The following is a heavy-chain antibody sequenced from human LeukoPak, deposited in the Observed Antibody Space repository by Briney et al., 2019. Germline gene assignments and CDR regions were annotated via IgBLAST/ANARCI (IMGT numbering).Heavy chain of an antibody. Sequence: ASVKVSCKASGYTFTSYYMHWVRQAPGQGLEWMGIINPSGGSTSYAQKFQGRVTMTRDTSTSTVYIELSSLRSEDTAVYYCARDLRWDYFDYWGQGTLVTVSS. D-gene: IGHD4-23*01. CDR3: ARDLRWDYFDY. CDR2: INPSGGST. CDR1: GYTFTSYY. J-gene: IGHJ4*02. V-gene: IGHV1-46*01.